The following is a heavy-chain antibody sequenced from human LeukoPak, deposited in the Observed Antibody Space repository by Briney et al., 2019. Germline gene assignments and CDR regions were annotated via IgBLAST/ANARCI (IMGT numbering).Heavy chain of an antibody. CDR1: GYTFTSYA. CDR2: INAGIGNT. V-gene: IGHV1-3*01. J-gene: IGHJ4*02. CDR3: ARVMYFYGSGSYMD. D-gene: IGHD3-10*01. Sequence: ASVKVSCKASGYTFTSYAMHWVRQAPGQRLELMGWINAGIGNTKYSQKFQDRVTITRDTSASTAYMELSSLRSEDTAVYFCARVMYFYGSGSYMDWGQGTRVTVSS.